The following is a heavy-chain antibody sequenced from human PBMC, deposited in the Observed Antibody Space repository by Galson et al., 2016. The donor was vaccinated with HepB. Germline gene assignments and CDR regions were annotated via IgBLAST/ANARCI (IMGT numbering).Heavy chain of an antibody. Sequence: SLRLSCAASGFTFSIHDMHWVRQVTGKGLEWVSAIETAGDTYYPDSVKGRFNISREHAKNPLYLQMNDLRAGDTAVYYCARGKSLLTMPWNYGLDVWGKGTAVTVSS. J-gene: IGHJ6*04. D-gene: IGHD1-1*01. CDR3: ARGKSLLTMPWNYGLDV. CDR2: IETAGDT. V-gene: IGHV3-13*01. CDR1: GFTFSIHD.